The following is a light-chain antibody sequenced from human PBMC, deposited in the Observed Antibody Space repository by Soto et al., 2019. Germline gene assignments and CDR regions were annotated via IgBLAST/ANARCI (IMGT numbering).Light chain of an antibody. CDR1: QSVRSS. Sequence: EVVMTQSPGTLSVSPGETATLSCRASQSVRSSLAWYQHKPGQAPRLLIHSASFRATGIPARFRGSGSGTEFTLAIPSLQSEDFAVYYCQQYGNWPPWTFGQGTKVEIK. V-gene: IGKV3-15*01. CDR3: QQYGNWPPWT. CDR2: SAS. J-gene: IGKJ1*01.